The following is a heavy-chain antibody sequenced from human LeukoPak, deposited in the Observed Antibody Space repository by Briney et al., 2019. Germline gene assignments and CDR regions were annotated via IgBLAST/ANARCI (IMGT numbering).Heavy chain of an antibody. D-gene: IGHD3-10*01. CDR2: IKQDGSEK. J-gene: IGHJ4*02. CDR1: GFTFSNYW. V-gene: IGHV3-7*01. Sequence: GGSLRLSCAASGFTFSNYWMNWVRQAPGKGLEWVANIKQDGSEKYYLDSVKGRFTISRDNAKNSLYLQMNSLRAEDTAMYYCARGGEYWGQGTLVTVSS. CDR3: ARGGEY.